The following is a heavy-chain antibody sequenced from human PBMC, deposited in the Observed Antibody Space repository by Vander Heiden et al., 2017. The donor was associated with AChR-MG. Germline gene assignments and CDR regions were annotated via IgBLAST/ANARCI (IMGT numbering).Heavy chain of an antibody. CDR1: GGSFSGSY. Sequence: QVQLQQWGAGLLKPSETLSLTCAVYGGSFSGSYWSWIRQPPGKGLEWIGEINHSGSTNYNPSLKSRVTISVDTSKNQFSLKLSSVTAADTAVYYCARGGGYYYDSSGYYIYDYWGQGTLVTVSS. V-gene: IGHV4-34*01. D-gene: IGHD3-22*01. J-gene: IGHJ4*02. CDR2: INHSGST. CDR3: ARGGGYYYDSSGYYIYDY.